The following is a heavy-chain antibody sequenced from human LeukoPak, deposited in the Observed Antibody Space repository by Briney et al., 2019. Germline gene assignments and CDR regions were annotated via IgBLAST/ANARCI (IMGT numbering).Heavy chain of an antibody. CDR2: IYYSGST. V-gene: IGHV4-39*01. J-gene: IGHJ6*03. D-gene: IGHD6-19*01. Sequence: PSETLSLTCTVSGGSISSTYYYWGWIRQPPGKGLEWIGSIYYSGSTYYNPSLKSRVTISIDTSKNQFSLKLRSVTAADTAVYYCARAPRGQQWLVYYYYYMDVWGKGTTVTVSS. CDR1: GGSISSTYYY. CDR3: ARAPRGQQWLVYYYYYMDV.